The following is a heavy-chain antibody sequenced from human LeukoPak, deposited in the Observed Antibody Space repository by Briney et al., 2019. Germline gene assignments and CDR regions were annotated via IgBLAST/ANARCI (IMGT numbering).Heavy chain of an antibody. CDR2: IKQDGSEK. CDR3: ARAYSGTYGLGYYYMDV. D-gene: IGHD1-26*01. V-gene: IGHV3-7*01. J-gene: IGHJ6*03. Sequence: GGSLRLSCAASGFTFSSYWMSWVRQAPGKGLEWVANIKQDGSEKYYVDSVKGRFTISRDNAKNSLYLQMNSLRAEDTAVYYCARAYSGTYGLGYYYMDVWGKGTTVTISS. CDR1: GFTFSSYW.